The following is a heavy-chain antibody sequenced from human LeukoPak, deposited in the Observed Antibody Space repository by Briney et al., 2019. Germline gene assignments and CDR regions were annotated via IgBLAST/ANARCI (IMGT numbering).Heavy chain of an antibody. CDR3: ARRITMTIHYFDY. D-gene: IGHD3-22*01. Sequence: SETLSLTCTVSGGSISSSSYYWAWIRQPPGKGLEWIGSIHYSGSTYYNPSLQSRVTISIDTSKNQFSLKLRFVTAADTAVYYCARRITMTIHYFDYWGQGTLVTVSS. CDR1: GGSISSSSYY. J-gene: IGHJ4*02. CDR2: IHYSGST. V-gene: IGHV4-39*07.